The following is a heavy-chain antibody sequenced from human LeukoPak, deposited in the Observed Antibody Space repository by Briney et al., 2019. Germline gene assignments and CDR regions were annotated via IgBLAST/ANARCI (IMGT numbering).Heavy chain of an antibody. V-gene: IGHV4-4*02. CDR2: IYHSGST. CDR1: GGSISSSNW. J-gene: IGHJ4*02. CDR3: ARGPNYVWGSYRYFDY. Sequence: SETLSLTCAVSGGSISSSNWWSWVRQPPGKGLEWIGEIYHSGSTNYNPSLKSRVTISVDKSKNQFSLKLSSVTAADTAVYYCARGPNYVWGSYRYFDYWGQGTLVTVSS. D-gene: IGHD3-16*02.